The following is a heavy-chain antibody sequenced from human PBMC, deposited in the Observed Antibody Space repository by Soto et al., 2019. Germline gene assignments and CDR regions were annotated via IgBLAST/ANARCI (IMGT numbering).Heavy chain of an antibody. D-gene: IGHD3-9*01. J-gene: IGHJ3*02. CDR3: ASGPVLLRYSGGGRDAFDI. Sequence: ASVKVSCKASGYTFTSYYMHWVRQAPGQGLEWMGIINPSGGSTSYAQKFQGRVTMTRDTSTSTVYMELSSLRSEDTAVYYCASGPVLLRYSGGGRDAFDIWGQGKMVTVSS. V-gene: IGHV1-46*01. CDR2: INPSGGST. CDR1: GYTFTSYY.